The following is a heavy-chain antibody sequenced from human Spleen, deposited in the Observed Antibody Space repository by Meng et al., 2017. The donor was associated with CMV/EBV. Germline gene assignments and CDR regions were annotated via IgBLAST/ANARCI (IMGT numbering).Heavy chain of an antibody. J-gene: IGHJ2*01. CDR2: INPNSGGA. Sequence: GAAGKKPRASVNASCNASSYTFAGYYMHWGRQAPGQGLEWRGRINPNSGGANYAQKFQGRVTMTRDTSISTAYMELSRLRSDDTAVYYCAREGLVGDLRYFDLWGRGTLVTASS. V-gene: IGHV1-2*06. CDR1: SYTFAGYY. CDR3: AREGLVGDLRYFDL. D-gene: IGHD3-16*01.